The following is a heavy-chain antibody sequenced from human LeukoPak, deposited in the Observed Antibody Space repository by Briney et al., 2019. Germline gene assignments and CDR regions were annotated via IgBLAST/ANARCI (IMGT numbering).Heavy chain of an antibody. CDR2: ISTSGDTI. V-gene: IGHV3-48*03. D-gene: IGHD5-18*01. CDR3: AREGSYGYAFDC. CDR1: GFTFSSYR. J-gene: IGHJ4*02. Sequence: GVSLRLSCAASGFTFSSYRMHWVRQAPGKGLEWVSYISTSGDTIFYADSVKGRFTTSRDNAKNSLYLQMNSLRAEDTALYYCAREGSYGYAFDCWGQGTLVTVSS.